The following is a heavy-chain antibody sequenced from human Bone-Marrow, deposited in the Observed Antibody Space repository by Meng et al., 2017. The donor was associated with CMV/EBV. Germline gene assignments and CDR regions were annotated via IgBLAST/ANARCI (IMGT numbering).Heavy chain of an antibody. Sequence: WVRQPPGKGLEWIGSIYYSGSTYYNPSLKSRVTISVDTSKNQFSLKLSSVTAADTAVYYCARGGYGDYEYDYWGQGTLVTVSS. CDR3: ARGGYGDYEYDY. CDR2: IYYSGST. J-gene: IGHJ4*02. D-gene: IGHD4-17*01. V-gene: IGHV4-39*07.